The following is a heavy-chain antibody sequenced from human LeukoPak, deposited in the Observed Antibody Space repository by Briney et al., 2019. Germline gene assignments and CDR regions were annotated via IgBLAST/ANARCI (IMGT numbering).Heavy chain of an antibody. Sequence: GGSLRLSCAASGFTFSSYAMSWVHQAPGKGLECVASTNEAGGDKYYVDSVKGRFTISRDNSKNSLSLQMNSLTAEDTAIYYCAIATTGRGAFGSWGQGTLVSVSS. CDR2: TNEAGGDK. CDR3: AIATTGRGAFGS. CDR1: GFTFSSYA. D-gene: IGHD1-1*01. V-gene: IGHV3-7*01. J-gene: IGHJ4*02.